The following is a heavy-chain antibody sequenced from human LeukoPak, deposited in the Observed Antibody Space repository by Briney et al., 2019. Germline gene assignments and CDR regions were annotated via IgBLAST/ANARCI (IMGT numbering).Heavy chain of an antibody. V-gene: IGHV3-30*04. Sequence: GGSLRLSCAASGFTFSTYAMHWVRQAPGKGLEWVAVISYDGSNKYYADSVKGRFTISRDNSKNTLYLQMNSLTAEDTALYYCARDLYWQRYCTGGRCSGFNYWGQGTLDTVSS. CDR3: ARDLYWQRYCTGGRCSGFNY. CDR1: GFTFSTYA. J-gene: IGHJ4*02. D-gene: IGHD2-15*01. CDR2: ISYDGSNK.